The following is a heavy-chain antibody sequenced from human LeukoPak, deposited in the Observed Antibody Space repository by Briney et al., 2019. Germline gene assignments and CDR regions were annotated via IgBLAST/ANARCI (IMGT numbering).Heavy chain of an antibody. D-gene: IGHD6-19*01. CDR3: ARSAIAVAGPTKNWFDP. CDR2: IYTSGST. CDR1: GGSISSYY. J-gene: IGHJ5*02. V-gene: IGHV4-4*07. Sequence: KSSETPSLTCTVSGGSISSYYWSWIRQPAGKGLEWIGRIYTSGSTNYNPSLKSRVTMSVDTSKNQFSLKLSSVTAADTAVYYCARSAIAVAGPTKNWFDPWGQGTLVTVSS.